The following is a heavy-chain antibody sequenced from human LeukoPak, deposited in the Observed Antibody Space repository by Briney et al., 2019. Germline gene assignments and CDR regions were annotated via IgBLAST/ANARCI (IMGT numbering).Heavy chain of an antibody. CDR1: GFTFSSYG. CDR2: ISYDGSNK. J-gene: IGHJ4*02. CDR3: AKDQLEMATIYYFDY. D-gene: IGHD5-24*01. V-gene: IGHV3-30*18. Sequence: PGGSLRLSCAASGFTFSSYGMHWVRQAPGKGLEWVAVISYDGSNKYYADSVKGRFTISRDNSKNTLYLQTNSLRAEDTAVYYCAKDQLEMATIYYFDYWGQGTLVTVSS.